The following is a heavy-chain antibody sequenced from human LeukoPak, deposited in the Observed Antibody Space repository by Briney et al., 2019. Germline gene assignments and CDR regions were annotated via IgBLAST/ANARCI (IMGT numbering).Heavy chain of an antibody. CDR3: AKDLGGGYDSSGSDPY. D-gene: IGHD3-22*01. J-gene: IGHJ4*02. Sequence: GGSLRLSCAASGFTFDDYAMHWVRQAPGKGLEWVSGISWNSGSIGYADSVKGRFTISRDNAKNSLYLQMNSLRAEDTALYYCAKDLGGGYDSSGSDPYWGQGTLVTVSS. CDR2: ISWNSGSI. CDR1: GFTFDDYA. V-gene: IGHV3-9*01.